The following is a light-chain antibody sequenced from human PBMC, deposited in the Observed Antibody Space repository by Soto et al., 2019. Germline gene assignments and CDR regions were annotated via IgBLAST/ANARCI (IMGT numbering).Light chain of an antibody. CDR3: CAYAGSYV. Sequence: QSALTQPRSVSGSPGQSVTISCTGTSSDVGGYNYVYWYQQHPGKAPKLMIYDVSKRPSGVPDRFSGSKSGNTASLTISGLQAEAEADYYCCAYAGSYVFGTGTKLTVL. CDR1: SSDVGGYNY. J-gene: IGLJ1*01. V-gene: IGLV2-11*01. CDR2: DVS.